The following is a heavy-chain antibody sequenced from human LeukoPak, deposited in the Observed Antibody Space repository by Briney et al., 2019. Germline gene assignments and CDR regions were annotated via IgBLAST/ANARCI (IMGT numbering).Heavy chain of an antibody. CDR2: ISVHNGNT. J-gene: IGHJ4*02. CDR1: GYTFTGFE. CDR3: ARGRYDGDH. Sequence: ASVKVSCKASGYTFTGFEVTWVRQAPGQGLEWVATISVHNGNTIYAQKLQGRVTLTTDTSTSTAFMDLRSLRSDDTAVYYCARGRYDGDHWDQGTLVIVSS. D-gene: IGHD3-22*01. V-gene: IGHV1-18*01.